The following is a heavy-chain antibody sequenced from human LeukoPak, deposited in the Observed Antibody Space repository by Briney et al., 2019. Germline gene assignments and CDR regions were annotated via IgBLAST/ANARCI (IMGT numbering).Heavy chain of an antibody. Sequence: ASVKVSCKASGYTFTSYGISWVRQAPGQGLEWMGWISAYNGNTNYAQKLQGRVTVTTDTSTSTAYMELRSLRSDDTAVYYCARPFKDYYGSGSYSYYYYGMDVWGQGTTVAVSS. CDR2: ISAYNGNT. J-gene: IGHJ6*02. CDR3: ARPFKDYYGSGSYSYYYYGMDV. CDR1: GYTFTSYG. D-gene: IGHD3-10*01. V-gene: IGHV1-18*01.